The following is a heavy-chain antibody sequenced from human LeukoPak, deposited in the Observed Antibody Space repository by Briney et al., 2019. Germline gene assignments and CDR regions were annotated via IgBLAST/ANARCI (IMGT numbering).Heavy chain of an antibody. CDR3: ARFYGGNSLDFDY. Sequence: SETLSLTCTVSGGSISSYYWSWIRQPPGKGPEWIGYIYYSGSTNYNPSLKSRVTISVDTSKNQFSLKLSSVTAADTAVYYCARFYGGNSLDFDYWGQGTLVTVSS. J-gene: IGHJ4*02. CDR1: GGSISSYY. CDR2: IYYSGST. D-gene: IGHD4-23*01. V-gene: IGHV4-59*08.